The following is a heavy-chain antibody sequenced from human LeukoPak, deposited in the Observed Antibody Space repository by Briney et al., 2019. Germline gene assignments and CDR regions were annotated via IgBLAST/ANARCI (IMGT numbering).Heavy chain of an antibody. CDR1: GGSFSGYY. CDR3: ARGGSGWYYYYMDV. J-gene: IGHJ6*03. V-gene: IGHV4-34*01. CDR2: INHSGST. D-gene: IGHD6-19*01. Sequence: SETLSLTCAVYGGSFSGYYWSRIRQPPGKGLEWIGEINHSGSTNYNPSLKSRVTISVDTSKNQFSLKLSSVTAADTAVYYCARGGSGWYYYYMDVWGKGTTVTVSS.